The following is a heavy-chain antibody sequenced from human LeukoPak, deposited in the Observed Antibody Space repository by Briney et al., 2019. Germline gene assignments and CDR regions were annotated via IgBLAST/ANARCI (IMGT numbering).Heavy chain of an antibody. CDR2: IYSSGST. J-gene: IGHJ5*02. CDR1: SGSISSFY. D-gene: IGHD1-26*01. V-gene: IGHV4-4*07. Sequence: SETLSLTCTVSSGSISSFYWSWIRQPAGKGLEWIGRIYSSGSTNYNPSLKSRVTMSVDTSKNQFSLKLSSVTAADTAVYYCARGRRGSYRGNWFDPWGQGTLVTVSS. CDR3: ARGRRGSYRGNWFDP.